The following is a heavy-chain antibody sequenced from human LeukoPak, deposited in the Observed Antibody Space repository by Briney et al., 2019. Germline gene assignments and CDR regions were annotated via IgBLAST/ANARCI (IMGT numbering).Heavy chain of an antibody. J-gene: IGHJ4*02. CDR1: GGSISSSSYY. CDR3: ARHGTGYTRGFDY. CDR2: IDYSGST. V-gene: IGHV4-39*01. D-gene: IGHD1-1*01. Sequence: SETLSLTCTVSGGSISSSSYYWGWIRQPPGKGLEGIVSIDYSGSTYYNPSLKSRVTISVDTSKNQYSLKLSSVTAADTAVYYCARHGTGYTRGFDYWGQGTLVTVSS.